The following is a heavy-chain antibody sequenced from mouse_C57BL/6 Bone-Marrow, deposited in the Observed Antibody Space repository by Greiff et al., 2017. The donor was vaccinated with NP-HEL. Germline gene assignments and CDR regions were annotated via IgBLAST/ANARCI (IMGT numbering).Heavy chain of an antibody. Sequence: VQLQQSGPGLVQPSQSLSITCTVSGFSLTSYGVHWVRQSPGKGLEWLGVIWRGGSTDYNAAFMSRLSITKDNSKSQVFFKMNSLQADDTAIYYCAKNIPLYYDSSSYAMDYWGQGTSVTVSS. CDR2: IWRGGST. D-gene: IGHD1-1*01. J-gene: IGHJ4*01. V-gene: IGHV2-5*01. CDR1: GFSLTSYG. CDR3: AKNIPLYYDSSSYAMDY.